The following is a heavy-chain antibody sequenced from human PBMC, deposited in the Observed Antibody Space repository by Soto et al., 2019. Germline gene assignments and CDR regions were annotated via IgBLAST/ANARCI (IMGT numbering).Heavy chain of an antibody. CDR3: AKDPIYCTNGVCYRYSFGFDY. CDR1: GFTFSSYA. J-gene: IGHJ4*02. CDR2: ISGSGGST. D-gene: IGHD2-8*01. V-gene: IGHV3-23*01. Sequence: GGSLRLSCAASGFTFSSYAMSWVRQAPGKGLEWVSAISGSGGSTYYADSVKGRFTISRDNSKNTLYLQMNSLRAEDTAVYYCAKDPIYCTNGVCYRYSFGFDYWGQGTLVTVSS.